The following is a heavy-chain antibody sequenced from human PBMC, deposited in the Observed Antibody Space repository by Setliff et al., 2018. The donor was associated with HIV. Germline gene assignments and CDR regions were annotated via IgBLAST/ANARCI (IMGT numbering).Heavy chain of an antibody. CDR1: GYTFSRYA. CDR3: ARGKVGYDGIMDV. J-gene: IGHJ6*04. V-gene: IGHV1-3*03. CDR2: INAGNGNT. D-gene: IGHD3-16*01. Sequence: ASVKVSCKASGYTFSRYAMHWVRQAPGQRLEWMGWINAGNGNTKYSQEFQGRVTITRDTSASTAYMELSSLRSEDMAVYYCARGKVGYDGIMDVWGKGTTVTVSS.